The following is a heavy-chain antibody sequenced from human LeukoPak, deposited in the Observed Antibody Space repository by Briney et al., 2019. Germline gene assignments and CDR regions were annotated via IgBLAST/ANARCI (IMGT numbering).Heavy chain of an antibody. D-gene: IGHD6-19*01. Sequence: SETLSLTCAVYGGSFSGYYWSCIPHPPGKGLEWIGEINHSGSTNYNPSLKSRVTISVDTTKNQFALKLSSVPAADKAVDYYARSIAVAGKKGLDYWGQGTLVTVSS. CDR3: ARSIAVAGKKGLDY. V-gene: IGHV4-34*01. CDR1: GGSFSGYY. CDR2: INHSGST. J-gene: IGHJ4*02.